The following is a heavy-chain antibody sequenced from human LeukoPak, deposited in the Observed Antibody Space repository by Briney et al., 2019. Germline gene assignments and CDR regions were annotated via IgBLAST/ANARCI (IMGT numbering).Heavy chain of an antibody. CDR2: ISGSGGST. J-gene: IGHJ4*02. CDR1: RFTFSNYA. Sequence: GGSLRLSCAASRFTFSNYAMSWVRQAPGKGLEWVSTISGSGGSTYYADSVKGRFTISRDNSKNTLHLQMNSLRAEDTAVYYCAKSAHYDSSGFYREYYFDYWGQGTLVTVSS. CDR3: AKSAHYDSSGFYREYYFDY. D-gene: IGHD3-22*01. V-gene: IGHV3-23*01.